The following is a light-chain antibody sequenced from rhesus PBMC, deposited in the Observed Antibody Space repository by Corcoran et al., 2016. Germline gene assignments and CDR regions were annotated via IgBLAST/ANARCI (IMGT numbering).Light chain of an antibody. J-gene: IGKJ2*01. Sequence: DIHMTQSPSSLSASVGDTVTITCRASQGIINNLAWYQQKPGKVPKLLIYYASTLQSGVPSRFTGSGSGTDFTLTISSLPPEDFATYYGQHGYDTPYSFGRGTKVEIK. V-gene: IGKV1S15*01. CDR3: QHGYDTPYS. CDR1: QGIINN. CDR2: YAS.